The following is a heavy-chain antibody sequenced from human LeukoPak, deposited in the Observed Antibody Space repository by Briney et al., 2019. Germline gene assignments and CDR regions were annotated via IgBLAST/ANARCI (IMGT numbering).Heavy chain of an antibody. Sequence: GGSLRLSCAASGFTFSSYEMNWVRQAPGKGLEWVSYISSSGSTKYYADSVKGRFTISRDNAKNSLYLQMNSLRAEDTAVYYCARDGGYSYGKKGCFEKWGQGTLVTVSS. CDR2: ISSSGSTK. CDR1: GFTFSSYE. V-gene: IGHV3-48*03. D-gene: IGHD5-18*01. CDR3: ARDGGYSYGKKGCFEK. J-gene: IGHJ4*02.